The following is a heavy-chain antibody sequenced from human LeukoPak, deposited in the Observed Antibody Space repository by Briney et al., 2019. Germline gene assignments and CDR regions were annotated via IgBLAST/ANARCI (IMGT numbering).Heavy chain of an antibody. Sequence: PGGSLRLSCAASGFTFSTYWMTWVRQAPGKGLEWVANIKQDGSEKHYVDSVKGRFTISRDNAKNSLYLQMNSLRAEDTAVYYCARDKWTPDYWGQGTLVTVSS. CDR2: IKQDGSEK. V-gene: IGHV3-7*01. D-gene: IGHD1-26*01. J-gene: IGHJ4*02. CDR3: ARDKWTPDY. CDR1: GFTFSTYW.